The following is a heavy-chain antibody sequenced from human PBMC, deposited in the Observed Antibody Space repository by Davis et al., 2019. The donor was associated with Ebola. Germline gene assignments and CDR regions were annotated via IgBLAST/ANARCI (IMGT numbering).Heavy chain of an antibody. CDR3: ARGRYSYGYFDY. D-gene: IGHD5-18*01. CDR2: IYHSGST. Sequence: SETLSLTCTVSDYSISSGYYWGWIRQPPGKGLGWIGTIYHSGSTYYNPSLGSRVTISLDTSKNQFSLKLSSVTAADTAVYYCARGRYSYGYFDYWGQGTLVTVSP. CDR1: DYSISSGYY. V-gene: IGHV4-38-2*02. J-gene: IGHJ4*02.